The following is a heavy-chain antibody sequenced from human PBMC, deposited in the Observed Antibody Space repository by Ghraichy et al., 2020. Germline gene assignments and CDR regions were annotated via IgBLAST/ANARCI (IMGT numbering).Heavy chain of an antibody. V-gene: IGHV4-39*01. CDR2: IYYSGST. J-gene: IGHJ4*02. D-gene: IGHD6-13*01. Sequence: SETLSLTCTVSGGSISSSSYYWGWIRQPPGKGLEWIGSIYYSGSTYYNPSLKSRVTISVDTSKNQFSLKLSSVTAADTAVYYCARSSGYSRKPFDYWGQGTLVTVSS. CDR1: GGSISSSSYY. CDR3: ARSSGYSRKPFDY.